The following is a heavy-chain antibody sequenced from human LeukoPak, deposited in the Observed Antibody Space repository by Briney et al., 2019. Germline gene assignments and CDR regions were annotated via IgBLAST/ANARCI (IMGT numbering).Heavy chain of an antibody. Sequence: GGSLRLSCEASGFTFSNSAMSWVRQAPGKGLEWVSGIRSSGHNTYYEDSVKGRFTISRDNSKNMLYLQMNSLRAEDTAVYYCAKDGNIVVVPAAISAEYFQHWGQGTLVTVSS. V-gene: IGHV3-23*01. CDR1: GFTFSNSA. CDR2: IRSSGHNT. CDR3: AKDGNIVVVPAAISAEYFQH. J-gene: IGHJ1*01. D-gene: IGHD2-2*02.